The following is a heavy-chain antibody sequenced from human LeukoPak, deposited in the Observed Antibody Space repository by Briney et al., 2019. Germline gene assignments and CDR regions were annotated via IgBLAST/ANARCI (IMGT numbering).Heavy chain of an antibody. D-gene: IGHD5-18*01. CDR3: EREAGYELIDY. V-gene: IGHV5-51*01. Sequence: GESLKISCKGSRYSFTNSWIGSVRQKPGKGLEWMGIIYPGDSDTRYSPSFQGQVTISADKSISTAYLQWSSLKASDTAMYFCEREAGYELIDYWGQGTLVTVSS. J-gene: IGHJ4*02. CDR2: IYPGDSDT. CDR1: RYSFTNSW.